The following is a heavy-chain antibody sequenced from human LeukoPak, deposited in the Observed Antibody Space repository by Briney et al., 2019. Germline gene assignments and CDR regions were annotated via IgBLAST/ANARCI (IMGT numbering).Heavy chain of an antibody. V-gene: IGHV4-34*01. Sequence: SETLSLTCAVYGGSFSGYYWSWIRQPPGKGLEWIGEINHSGSTNYNPSLKSRVTTSVDTSKNQFSLKLSSVTAADTAVYYCARARCSSTSRYHFDYWGQGTLVTVSS. D-gene: IGHD2-2*01. CDR3: ARARCSSTSRYHFDY. CDR1: GGSFSGYY. CDR2: INHSGST. J-gene: IGHJ4*02.